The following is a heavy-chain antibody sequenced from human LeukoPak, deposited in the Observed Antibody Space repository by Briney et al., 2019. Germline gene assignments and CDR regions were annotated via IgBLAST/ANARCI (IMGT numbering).Heavy chain of an antibody. CDR3: ASLAVADGFDY. CDR1: GGTFSSYA. D-gene: IGHD6-19*01. CDR2: IIPIFGTA. V-gene: IGHV1-69*05. Sequence: GASVKVSYKASGGTFSSYAISWVRQAPGQGLEWMGGIIPIFGTANYAQKFQGRVTITTDESTSTAYMELSSLRSEDTAVYYCASLAVADGFDYWGQGTLVTVSS. J-gene: IGHJ4*02.